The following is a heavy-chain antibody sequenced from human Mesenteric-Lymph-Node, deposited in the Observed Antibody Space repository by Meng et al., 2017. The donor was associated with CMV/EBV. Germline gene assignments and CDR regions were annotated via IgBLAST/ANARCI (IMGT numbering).Heavy chain of an antibody. J-gene: IGHJ4*02. CDR2: IYYSGNT. V-gene: IGHV4-39*07. CDR3: ARELYRYYFDL. D-gene: IGHD3-16*02. CDR1: GDSISSRSHY. Sequence: GSLRLSCTGSGDSISSRSHYWGWIRQPPGRGLEWTGSIYYSGNTYYNPSLKSRVTMSVDTSKNQFSLKLNSVTAADTAVYDCARELYRYYFDLWGQGTLVTVSS.